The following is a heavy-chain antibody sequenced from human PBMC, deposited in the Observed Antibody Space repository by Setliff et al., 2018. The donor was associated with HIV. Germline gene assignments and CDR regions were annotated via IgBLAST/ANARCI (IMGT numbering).Heavy chain of an antibody. D-gene: IGHD5-18*01. V-gene: IGHV4-61*10. CDR3: ARVPRQLLKGAAAYFDY. CDR1: GGSISSGSYY. Sequence: SETLSLTCSVSGGSISSGSYYWSWIRQPAGRGLEWIGHIYSSGTTRFNPSLKSRVTISVDTSKNQFSLRLSSVTAADTAVYYCARVPRQLLKGAAAYFDYWGQGTLVTVSS. CDR2: IYSSGTT. J-gene: IGHJ4*02.